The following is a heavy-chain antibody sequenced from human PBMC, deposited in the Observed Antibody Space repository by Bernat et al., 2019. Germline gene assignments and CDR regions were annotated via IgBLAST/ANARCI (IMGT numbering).Heavy chain of an antibody. CDR3: ARDSSGWYGFDY. CDR2: ISYDGSNK. V-gene: IGHV3-30-3*01. CDR1: GFTFSSYA. J-gene: IGHJ4*02. D-gene: IGHD6-19*01. Sequence: QVQLVESGGGVVQPGRSLRLSCAASGFTFSSYAMHWVHQAPGKGLEWVAVISYDGSNKYYADSVKGRFTISRDNSKNTLYLQMNSLRAEDTAVYYCARDSSGWYGFDYWGQGTLVTVSS.